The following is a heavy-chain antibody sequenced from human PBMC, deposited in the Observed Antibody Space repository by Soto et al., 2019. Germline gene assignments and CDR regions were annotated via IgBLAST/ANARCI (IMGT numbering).Heavy chain of an antibody. CDR1: GGSISSGGYS. J-gene: IGHJ4*02. D-gene: IGHD4-17*01. V-gene: IGHV4-30-2*01. CDR3: ASGLVTTLHY. CDR2: IYHSGST. Sequence: QLQLQESGSGLVKPSQTLSLTCAVSGGSISSGGYSWSWIRQPPGKGLEWIGYIYHSGSTYYNPSLXRXVXIXXARSKNQFSLKLSSVTAADTAVYYCASGLVTTLHYWGQGTLVTVSS.